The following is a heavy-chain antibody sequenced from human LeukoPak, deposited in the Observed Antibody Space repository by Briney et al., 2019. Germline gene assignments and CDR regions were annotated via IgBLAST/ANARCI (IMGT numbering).Heavy chain of an antibody. D-gene: IGHD1-1*01. Sequence: SETLSLTCAVYGGSFSGYYWTLIRQTPVKGLEWIGEISHTGLTGSNPSLKSRVTIFVDSSKKQFSLRMTSVTAADTGVYYCARVPDITARPCDTWGPGTLVTVSS. V-gene: IGHV4-34*01. CDR1: GGSFSGYY. CDR3: ARVPDITARPCDT. J-gene: IGHJ5*02. CDR2: ISHTGLT.